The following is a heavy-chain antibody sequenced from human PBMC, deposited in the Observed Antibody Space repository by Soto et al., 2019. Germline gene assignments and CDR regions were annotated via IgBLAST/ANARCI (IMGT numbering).Heavy chain of an antibody. J-gene: IGHJ4*02. CDR1: GGTFSTFG. Sequence: SVKVSCKTSGGTFSTFGISWVRQAPGQGLEWMGGIIPIFGTANYAQKFEGRVTITADESTSTAYMELSSLRSEDTAVYYCARAGYCTNGVCYPNFDYWGQGTLVTVSS. D-gene: IGHD2-8*01. V-gene: IGHV1-69*13. CDR2: IIPIFGTA. CDR3: ARAGYCTNGVCYPNFDY.